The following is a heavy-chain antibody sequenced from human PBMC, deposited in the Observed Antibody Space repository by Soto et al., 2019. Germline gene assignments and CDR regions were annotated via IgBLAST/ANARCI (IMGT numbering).Heavy chain of an antibody. D-gene: IGHD3-10*01. CDR2: INPSGGRT. J-gene: IGHJ4*02. CDR1: GYTFTTHY. CDR3: ARAGENYGSGTFSPPLRSYFNS. Sequence: QVQLVQSGTEVKKPGASVKDSCKASGYTFTTHYMHWVRQAPGQGLEWMGIINPSGGRTTYALKFQGRVTSTSDTSTNPVYVELTSLRSEDTAIYFCARAGENYGSGTFSPPLRSYFNSWGQGTLVTVSS. V-gene: IGHV1-46*01.